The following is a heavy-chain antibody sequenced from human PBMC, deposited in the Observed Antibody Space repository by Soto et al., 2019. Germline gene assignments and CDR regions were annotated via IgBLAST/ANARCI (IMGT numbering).Heavy chain of an antibody. V-gene: IGHV4-59*11. Sequence: QVQLQEPGPGLVKPSETLSLSCTVSGGSISSHYWSWIRQSPGTGLEWIGYIYYSGNTNYNPSLKSRVTISVDTSKNLFSLKLSSVTAADTAVYYCARVRGGNSVTPFDYWGQGALVTVSS. CDR2: IYYSGNT. J-gene: IGHJ4*02. CDR3: ARVRGGNSVTPFDY. D-gene: IGHD2-15*01. CDR1: GGSISSHY.